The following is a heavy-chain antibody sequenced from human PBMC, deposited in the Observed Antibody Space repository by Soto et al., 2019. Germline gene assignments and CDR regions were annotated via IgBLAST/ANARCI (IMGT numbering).Heavy chain of an antibody. CDR2: IKSETDGGTT. J-gene: IGHJ3*02. D-gene: IGHD1-1*01. V-gene: IGHV3-15*01. CDR1: GFTFSHSW. CDR3: ARDWKNYAFDI. Sequence: VQLVESGGGLVKPGGSLRLSCAASGFTFSHSWMSWVRQVPGKGLEWVARIKSETDGGTTDYAAPVEGRFTISRDNSKNTLYLQMNSLRAEDTAVYYCARDWKNYAFDIWGQGTMVTVSS.